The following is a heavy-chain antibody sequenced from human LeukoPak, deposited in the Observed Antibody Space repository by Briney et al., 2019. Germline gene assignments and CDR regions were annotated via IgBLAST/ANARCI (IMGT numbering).Heavy chain of an antibody. CDR3: ARDPPGERNY. CDR2: IYYSGST. Sequence: NPSETLSLTCTFSGGSVSSGNYYWSWIRQPPGKGLEWIGYIYYSGSTNYNPSLKSRVTISVDTSKNQFSLKLSSVTAADTAVYYCARDPPGERNYWGQGTLVTVSS. V-gene: IGHV4-61*01. CDR1: GGSVSSGNYY. J-gene: IGHJ4*02. D-gene: IGHD2-21*01.